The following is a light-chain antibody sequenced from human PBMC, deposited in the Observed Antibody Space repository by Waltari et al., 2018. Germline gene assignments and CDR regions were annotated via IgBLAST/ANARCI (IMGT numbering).Light chain of an antibody. CDR3: LSYSGRSDYV. J-gene: IGLJ1*01. CDR1: STNVWGYNL. CDR2: GVS. Sequence: QSALTHPASGSGSPGQAITLPCTGTSTNVWGYNLVSWYRQYPGKAPELMIFGVSGRPSGISNRLSGSKSGNTATLTISGLQAEDEADYYCLSYSGRSDYVFGTGTRV. V-gene: IGLV2-23*02.